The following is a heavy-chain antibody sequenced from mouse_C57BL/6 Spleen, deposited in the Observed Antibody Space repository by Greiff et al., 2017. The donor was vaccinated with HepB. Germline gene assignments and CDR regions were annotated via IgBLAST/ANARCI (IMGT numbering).Heavy chain of an antibody. CDR3: TRGDGSIFAY. CDR2: IDPETGGT. J-gene: IGHJ3*01. V-gene: IGHV1-15*01. Sequence: QVHVKQSGAELVRPGASVTLSCKASGYTFTDYEMHWVKQTPVHGLEWIGAIDPETGGTAYNQKFKGKAILTADKSSSTAYMELRSLTSEDSAVYYCTRGDGSIFAYWGQGTLVTVSA. CDR1: GYTFTDYE. D-gene: IGHD1-1*01.